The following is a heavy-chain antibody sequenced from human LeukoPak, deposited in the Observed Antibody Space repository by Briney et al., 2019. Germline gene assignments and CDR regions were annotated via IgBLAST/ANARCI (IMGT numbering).Heavy chain of an antibody. J-gene: IGHJ4*02. V-gene: IGHV4-31*03. D-gene: IGHD2-2*01. CDR3: ARGLIPATDNYFDY. CDR2: IYYSGST. Sequence: SQTLSLTCTVSGGSISSGGYYWSWIRQDPGKGLEWIGYIYYSGSTYYNPSLKSRVTISVDTSKNQFSLKLSSVTAADTAVYYCARGLIPATDNYFDYWGQGTLVTVSS. CDR1: GGSISSGGYY.